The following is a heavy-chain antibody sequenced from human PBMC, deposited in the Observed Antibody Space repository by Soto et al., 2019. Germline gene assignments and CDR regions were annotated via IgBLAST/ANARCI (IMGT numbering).Heavy chain of an antibody. J-gene: IGHJ5*02. CDR1: GGTFSSYA. CDR3: ARELLGGDGGKSDH. Sequence: SVKVSCKASGGTFSSYAISWVRQAPGQGLEWMGGIIPIFGTANYAQKFQGRVTITADESTSTAYMELSSLRSEDTAVYYCARELLGGDGGKSDHWGQGTLVTVSS. D-gene: IGHD2-15*01. CDR2: IIPIFGTA. V-gene: IGHV1-69*13.